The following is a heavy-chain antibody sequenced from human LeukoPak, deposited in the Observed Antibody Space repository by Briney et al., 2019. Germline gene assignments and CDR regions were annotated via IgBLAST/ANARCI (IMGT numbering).Heavy chain of an antibody. CDR3: ARVVVASSGWNYYYYYMDV. CDR2: VYSGGFT. D-gene: IGHD6-19*01. Sequence: QPGGSLRLSCAASEFTVSNNYMSWVRQAPGKGLEWVSVVYSGGFTFYADSVKGRFTISRDKSKNTLYLQMNSLRAEDTAVYYCARVVVASSGWNYYYYYMDVWGKGTTVTISS. V-gene: IGHV3-66*01. CDR1: EFTVSNNY. J-gene: IGHJ6*03.